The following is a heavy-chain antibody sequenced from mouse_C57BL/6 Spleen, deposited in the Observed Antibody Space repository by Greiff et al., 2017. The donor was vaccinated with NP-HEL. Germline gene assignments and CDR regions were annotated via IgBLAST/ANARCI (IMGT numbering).Heavy chain of an antibody. V-gene: IGHV1-59*01. CDR2: IDPSDSYT. Sequence: QVQLKQSGAELVRPGTSVKLSCKASGYTFTSYWMHWVKQRPGQGLEWIGVIDPSDSYTNYNQKFKGKATLTVDTSSSTAYMQLSSLTSEDSAVYYCARRGITPYYFDYWGQGTTLTVSS. J-gene: IGHJ2*01. CDR3: ARRGITPYYFDY. CDR1: GYTFTSYW. D-gene: IGHD1-1*01.